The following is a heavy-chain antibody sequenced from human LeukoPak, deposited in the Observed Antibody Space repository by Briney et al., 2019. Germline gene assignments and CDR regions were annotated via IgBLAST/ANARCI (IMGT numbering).Heavy chain of an antibody. V-gene: IGHV1-2*02. CDR1: GYTFIGYY. CDR2: INPNSGGT. Sequence: ASVKVSCKASGYTFIGYYMYWGRQAPGPRLEWMGWINPNSGGTNYAQKFQGRVTMTRDTSISTAYMELSRLRSDDTAVYYCARGGAYYYDSSGYYYWDYWGQGTLVTVSS. J-gene: IGHJ4*02. CDR3: ARGGAYYYDSSGYYYWDY. D-gene: IGHD3-22*01.